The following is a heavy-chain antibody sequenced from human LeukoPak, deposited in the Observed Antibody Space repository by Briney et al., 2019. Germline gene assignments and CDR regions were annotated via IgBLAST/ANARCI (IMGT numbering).Heavy chain of an antibody. J-gene: IGHJ4*02. CDR2: INPNSGGT. CDR3: ARGNYCSGGSCFLDY. Sequence: GASVKVSCKASGYTFTGYYMHWVRQAPGQGLEWMGWINPNSGGTNYAQKFQGRVTMTRDTSTSTVYMELSSLRSEDTAVYYCARGNYCSGGSCFLDYWGQGTLVTVSS. D-gene: IGHD2-15*01. V-gene: IGHV1-2*02. CDR1: GYTFTGYY.